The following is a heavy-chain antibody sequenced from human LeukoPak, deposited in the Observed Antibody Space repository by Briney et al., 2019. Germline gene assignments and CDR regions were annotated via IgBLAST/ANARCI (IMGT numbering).Heavy chain of an antibody. CDR3: AGGGGVDILTGFQY. V-gene: IGHV1-69*04. J-gene: IGHJ4*02. CDR2: IICILDVT. D-gene: IGHD3-9*01. Sequence: WASVKVSCKASGGTFTNYAINWVRQAPGQGLEWMGRIICILDVTNYAQKFQGRVTITADQSTSTAYMELSILRSEDTAVYYCAGGGGVDILTGFQYWGQGTLVTVSS. CDR1: GGTFTNYA.